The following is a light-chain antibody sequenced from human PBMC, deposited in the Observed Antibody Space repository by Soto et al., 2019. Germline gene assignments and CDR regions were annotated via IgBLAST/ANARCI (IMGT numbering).Light chain of an antibody. J-gene: IGKJ2*01. CDR3: QQYGSSPPYT. CDR1: QSVCSSY. Sequence: EIVLPQSPGTLSLSPGERATLSCRASQSVCSSYLAWYQQKPGQAPRLLIYGASSRATGIPDRFSGSGSGTDFTLTISRLEPEDFAVYYCQQYGSSPPYTFGQGTKLEIK. CDR2: GAS. V-gene: IGKV3-20*01.